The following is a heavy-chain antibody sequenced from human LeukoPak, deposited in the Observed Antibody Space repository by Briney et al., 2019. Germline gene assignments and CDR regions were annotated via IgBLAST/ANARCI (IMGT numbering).Heavy chain of an antibody. J-gene: IGHJ4*02. CDR1: GDSFSGYY. CDR2: IYSSGST. CDR3: ARAPKYCSSTSCYRYYFDY. Sequence: SETLSLTCTISGDSFSGYYWSWIRQPPGKGLEWIGYIYSSGSTNYNPSLKSRVTISVDTSKNQFSLNLTSVTAADTAVYYCARAPKYCSSTSCYRYYFDYWGQGTLVTVSS. D-gene: IGHD2-2*01. V-gene: IGHV4-59*08.